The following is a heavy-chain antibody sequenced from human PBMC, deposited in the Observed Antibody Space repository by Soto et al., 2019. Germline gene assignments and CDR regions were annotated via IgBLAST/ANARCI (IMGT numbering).Heavy chain of an antibody. CDR1: GFTFSSYS. J-gene: IGHJ4*02. Sequence: GESLKISCAASGFTFSSYSMNWVRQAPGKGLEWVSSISSSSSYIYYADSVKGRFTISRDNAKNSLYLQMNSLRAEDTAVYYCAGEGAAAVYFDYWGQGTLVTVSS. V-gene: IGHV3-21*01. D-gene: IGHD6-13*01. CDR3: AGEGAAAVYFDY. CDR2: ISSSSSYI.